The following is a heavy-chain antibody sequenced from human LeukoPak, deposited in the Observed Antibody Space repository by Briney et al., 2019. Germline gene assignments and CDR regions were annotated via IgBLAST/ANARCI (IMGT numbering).Heavy chain of an antibody. CDR1: GGSFSGYY. CDR3: ARVDYGDPLGAFDI. J-gene: IGHJ3*02. D-gene: IGHD4-17*01. CDR2: INHSGST. V-gene: IGHV4-34*01. Sequence: KPSETLSLTCAVYGGSFSGYYWSWIRQPPGKGLEWIGEINHSGSTNYNPSLKSRVTISVDTSKNQFSLKLSSVTAADTAMYYCARVDYGDPLGAFDIWGQGTMVTVSS.